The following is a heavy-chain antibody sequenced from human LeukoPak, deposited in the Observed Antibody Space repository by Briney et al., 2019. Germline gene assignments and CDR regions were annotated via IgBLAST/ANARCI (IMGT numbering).Heavy chain of an antibody. J-gene: IGHJ4*02. D-gene: IGHD4-17*01. CDR3: ARANGAYKSFDN. CDR1: GGSISSYY. V-gene: IGHV4-59*01. Sequence: SETLSLTCTVSGGSISSYYWSWIRQPPGKGLQWIGYIYYSGSTNYNPSLKSRVTISVDTSKNQFSLKLSSVTAADTVVYYCARANGAYKSFDNWGQGTRVTVSS. CDR2: IYYSGST.